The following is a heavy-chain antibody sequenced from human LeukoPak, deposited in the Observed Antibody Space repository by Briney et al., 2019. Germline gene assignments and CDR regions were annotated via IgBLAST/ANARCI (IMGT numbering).Heavy chain of an antibody. J-gene: IGHJ4*02. V-gene: IGHV1-2*02. CDR3: ARVWGVWGVIPFY. CDR1: GYTFTGYY. D-gene: IGHD3-10*01. CDR2: INPNSGGT. Sequence: ASVKVSCKASGYTFTGYYMHWVRQAPGQGLEWMGWINPNSGGTNYAQKFQGRVTMTRDTSISTAYMELSRLRSDDTAVYYCARVWGVWGVIPFYWGQGTLVTVSS.